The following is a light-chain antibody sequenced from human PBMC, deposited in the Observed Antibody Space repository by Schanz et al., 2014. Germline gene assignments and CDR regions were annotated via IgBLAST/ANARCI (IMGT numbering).Light chain of an antibody. CDR3: QQYGASPLT. J-gene: IGKJ4*01. V-gene: IGKV3-20*01. CDR2: AAS. CDR1: QSVSSN. Sequence: EIVMTQSPATLSVSPGERATLSCRASQSVSSNLAWHQQKPGQAPRLLIYAASSRATGIPDRFSARGSGTDFTLTISRLEPEDFAVYYCQQYGASPLTFGGGTKVEIK.